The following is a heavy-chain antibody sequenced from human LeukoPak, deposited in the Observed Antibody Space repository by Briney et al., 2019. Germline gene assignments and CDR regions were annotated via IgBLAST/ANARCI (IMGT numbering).Heavy chain of an antibody. D-gene: IGHD2-15*01. J-gene: IGHJ4*02. CDR1: GYTFSDYY. Sequence: ASVKVSCKASGYTFSDYYIHWVRQAAGHGLEWKAWINPKSGVTNYARIFQARVTTTRDTSISTAYMEVTSLTSDDTAVYYCARGYCSGGSCLFDYWGQGTVVTVTS. CDR3: ARGYCSGGSCLFDY. V-gene: IGHV1-2*02. CDR2: INPKSGVT.